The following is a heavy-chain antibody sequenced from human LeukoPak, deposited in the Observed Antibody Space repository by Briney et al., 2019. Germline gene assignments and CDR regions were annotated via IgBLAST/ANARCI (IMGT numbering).Heavy chain of an antibody. Sequence: ASVKVSCKASGYTFTSYYMHWVRQAPGQGLEWMGIINPSGGSTSYAQKFQGRVTMTRDTSTSTVYMELSSLRSEDTAVYYCARVHLRMNSGSYIYFDYWGQGTLVTVSS. CDR3: ARVHLRMNSGSYIYFDY. V-gene: IGHV1-46*01. J-gene: IGHJ4*02. CDR2: INPSGGST. D-gene: IGHD1-26*01. CDR1: GYTFTSYY.